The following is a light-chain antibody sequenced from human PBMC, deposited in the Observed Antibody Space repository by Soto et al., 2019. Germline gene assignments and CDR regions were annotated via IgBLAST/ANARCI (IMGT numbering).Light chain of an antibody. CDR3: QQFNSYPRT. J-gene: IGKJ3*01. CDR2: AAS. V-gene: IGKV1-9*01. Sequence: IQLSRSPSFLSASICNRVRITCRASQGISKYIAWYQQKPGKAPKLLIYAASTLQSGVPSRFSGSGSGTDFTLTISSLQPEDFATYYCQQFNSYPRTFGPGTKVDIK. CDR1: QGISKY.